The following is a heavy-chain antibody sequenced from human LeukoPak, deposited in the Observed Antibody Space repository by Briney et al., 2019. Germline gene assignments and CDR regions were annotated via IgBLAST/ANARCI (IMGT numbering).Heavy chain of an antibody. CDR2: IYYSGST. Sequence: PSETLSLTCTVSGGSISSSSYYWGWIRQPPGKGLEWIGSIYYSGSTYYNPSLKSRVTISVDTSKNQFSLKLSSVTAADTAVYYCARELDTAMDKVPFDYWGQGTLVTVSS. D-gene: IGHD5-18*01. CDR3: ARELDTAMDKVPFDY. J-gene: IGHJ4*02. CDR1: GGSISSSSYY. V-gene: IGHV4-39*07.